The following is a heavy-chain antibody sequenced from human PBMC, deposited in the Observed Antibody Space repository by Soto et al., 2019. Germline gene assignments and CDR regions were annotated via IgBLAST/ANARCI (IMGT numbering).Heavy chain of an antibody. CDR2: IYYSGST. CDR3: ASHSYYYESSGYYWQ. CDR1: GGSISSSRHY. Sequence: QLQLQESGAGLMKPSETLSLICTVSGGSISSSRHYWGWIRQPPGKGLEWIGSIYYSGSTYYNPSLKSRVTISVDTSKNQFSLKLSSVTAADTAVFYCASHSYYYESSGYYWQWGQGTMVTVSA. D-gene: IGHD3-22*01. J-gene: IGHJ3*01. V-gene: IGHV4-39*01.